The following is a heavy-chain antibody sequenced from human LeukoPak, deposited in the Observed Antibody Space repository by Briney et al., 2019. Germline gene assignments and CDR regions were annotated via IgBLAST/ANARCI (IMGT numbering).Heavy chain of an antibody. V-gene: IGHV4-59*01. CDR3: ASYPHFYYDSSEGYFQH. Sequence: SETLSLTCTVSGGSISSYYWSWIRQPPGKGLEWIGYIYYSGSTDYNPSLKSRVTISVDTSKNQFSLKLSSVTAADTAVYYCASYPHFYYDSSEGYFQHWGQGTLVTVSS. J-gene: IGHJ1*01. D-gene: IGHD3-22*01. CDR2: IYYSGST. CDR1: GGSISSYY.